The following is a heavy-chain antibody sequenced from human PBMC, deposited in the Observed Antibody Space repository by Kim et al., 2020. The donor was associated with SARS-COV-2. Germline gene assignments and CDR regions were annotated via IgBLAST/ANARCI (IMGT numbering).Heavy chain of an antibody. CDR3: ARGNNWNDGGIDY. CDR2: ISYDGSNK. J-gene: IGHJ4*02. CDR1: GFTFSSYA. D-gene: IGHD1-20*01. Sequence: GGSLRLSCAASGFTFSSYAMHWVRQAPGKGLEWVAVISYDGSNKYYADSVKCRFTISRDNSKNTRYLQMNSLRAEDTAVYYCARGNNWNDGGIDYWGQGTLVTVSS. V-gene: IGHV3-30*04.